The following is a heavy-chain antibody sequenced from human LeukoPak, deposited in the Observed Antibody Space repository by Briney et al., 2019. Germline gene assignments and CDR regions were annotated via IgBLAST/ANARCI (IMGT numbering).Heavy chain of an antibody. D-gene: IGHD3-10*01. Sequence: ASVKVSCKASGYTFARYGISWVRQAPGQGLEWMGWISGYNGYTKYAQKFQDRVTMTTDTSTNTAYMDLRSLRSNDTAVYYCARGQANRLLWVGESLSNINPFDYWGQGTLVTVSS. CDR1: GYTFARYG. CDR3: ARGQANRLLWVGESLSNINPFDY. J-gene: IGHJ4*02. CDR2: ISGYNGYT. V-gene: IGHV1-18*01.